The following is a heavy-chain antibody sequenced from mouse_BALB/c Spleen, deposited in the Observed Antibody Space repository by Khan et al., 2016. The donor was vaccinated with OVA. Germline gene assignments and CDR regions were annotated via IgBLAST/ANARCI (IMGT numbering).Heavy chain of an antibody. Sequence: QVQLKQSGAELAKPGASVKMSCKASGYTFTTYWIHWVEQRPGQGLEWIGYINPSTGYTEYNQKFKDRATLTADKSSSTAYMQLISLTSEDSAVYYYAREGYRYASWFAYWGQGTLVTVSA. CDR3: AREGYRYASWFAY. D-gene: IGHD2-14*01. CDR1: GYTFTTYW. V-gene: IGHV1-7*01. CDR2: INPSTGYT. J-gene: IGHJ3*01.